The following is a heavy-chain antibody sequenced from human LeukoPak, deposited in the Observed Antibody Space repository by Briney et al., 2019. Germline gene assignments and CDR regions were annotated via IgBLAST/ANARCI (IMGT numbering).Heavy chain of an antibody. V-gene: IGHV3-7*05. Sequence: GGSLRLSCAASGFTFSRNWMSWVRQAPGKGLEWVATIKQDGSEKYYVDSVKGRFTISRDNAKNSLSLQMNSLRAEDTAVYYCARSGLRYFDCPDYWGQGALVTVSS. CDR3: ARSGLRYFDCPDY. D-gene: IGHD3-9*01. J-gene: IGHJ4*02. CDR2: IKQDGSEK. CDR1: GFTFSRNW.